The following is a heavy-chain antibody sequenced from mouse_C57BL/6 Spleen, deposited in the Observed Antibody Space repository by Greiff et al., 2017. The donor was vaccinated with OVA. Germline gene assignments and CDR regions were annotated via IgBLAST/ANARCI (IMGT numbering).Heavy chain of an antibody. Sequence: QVQLQQSGAELARPGASVKLSCKASGYTFTSYGISWVKQRTGQGLEWIGEIYPRSGNTYYNEKFKGKATLTADKSSSTAYMELRSLTSEDSAVYFCAREDITTDWYFDVWGTGTTVTVSS. CDR2: IYPRSGNT. J-gene: IGHJ1*03. V-gene: IGHV1-81*01. CDR3: AREDITTDWYFDV. D-gene: IGHD1-2*01. CDR1: GYTFTSYG.